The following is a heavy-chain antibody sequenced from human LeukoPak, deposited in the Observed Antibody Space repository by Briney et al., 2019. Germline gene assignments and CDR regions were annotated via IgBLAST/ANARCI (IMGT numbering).Heavy chain of an antibody. V-gene: IGHV4-4*02. CDR1: GGSISSSNW. Sequence: SESLSLTCAVSGGSISSSNWWSWVRQPPGKGLEWIGEIYHSGSTNYNPSLKSRVTISVDKSKNQFSLKLSSVTAADTAVYYCAREWQWLVPYYYYGMDVWGQGTTVTVSS. J-gene: IGHJ6*02. CDR2: IYHSGST. CDR3: AREWQWLVPYYYYGMDV. D-gene: IGHD6-19*01.